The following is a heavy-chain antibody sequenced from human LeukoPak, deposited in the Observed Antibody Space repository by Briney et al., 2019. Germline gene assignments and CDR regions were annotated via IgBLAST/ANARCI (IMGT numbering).Heavy chain of an antibody. D-gene: IGHD7-27*01. J-gene: IGHJ3*01. CDR1: GFTFSSYG. CDR2: ISFDGKIS. CDR3: AKELPATPRAAVQTGDAFDV. Sequence: PGGSLRLSCAASGFTFSSYGMHWVRQAPGKGLEWVAVISFDGKISYYADSVKGRFIISRDNSKNTLDLQMNSLRPEDTAGYYCAKELPATPRAAVQTGDAFDVWGQGTMVTVSS. V-gene: IGHV3-30*18.